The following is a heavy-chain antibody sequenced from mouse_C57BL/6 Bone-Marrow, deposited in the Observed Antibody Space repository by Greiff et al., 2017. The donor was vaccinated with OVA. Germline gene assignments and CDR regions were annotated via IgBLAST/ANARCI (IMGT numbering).Heavy chain of an antibody. V-gene: IGHV1-4*01. Sequence: VQLQQSGAELARPGASVKMSCKASGYTFTSYTMPWVKQRPGQGLEWIGYINPSSGYTKYNQKFKDKATLTADKSSSTAYMKLSSLTPEDTAVSYWARFGALYYYDYWGKGTTLTVSP. CDR1: GYTFTSYT. CDR3: ARFGALYYYDY. J-gene: IGHJ2*01. CDR2: INPSSGYT.